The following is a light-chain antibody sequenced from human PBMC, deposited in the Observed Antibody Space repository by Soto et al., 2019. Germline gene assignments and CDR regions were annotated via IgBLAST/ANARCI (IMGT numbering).Light chain of an antibody. CDR3: SSYTSSSTYVV. J-gene: IGLJ2*01. CDR2: DAS. V-gene: IGLV2-14*01. Sequence: QSALTQPASVSGSPGQSITISCTGTSSDVGGYNYVSWYQQHPGKAPKLMIYDASNRPSGVSKRFSGSKSGNTASLTISGLQAEDEADYYCSSYTSSSTYVVFGGGTKLTVL. CDR1: SSDVGGYNY.